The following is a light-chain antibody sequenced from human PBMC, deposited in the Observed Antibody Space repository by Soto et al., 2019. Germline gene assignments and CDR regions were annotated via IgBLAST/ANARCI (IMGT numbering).Light chain of an antibody. CDR1: QSVRSNY. CDR3: QQDANSPRT. CDR2: GAS. V-gene: IGKV3-20*01. J-gene: IGKJ1*01. Sequence: EIVLTQSPGTLSLSPGERATLSCRASQSVRSNYLAWYQQKPGQAPRLLMYGASERATGIPDRFSGSVSGTDFTLTISRLEPEDFAVYYCQQDANSPRTFGQGTKVEIK.